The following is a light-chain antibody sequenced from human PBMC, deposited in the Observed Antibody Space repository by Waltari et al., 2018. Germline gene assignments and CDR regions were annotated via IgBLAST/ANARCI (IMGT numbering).Light chain of an antibody. Sequence: EVVLTQSPATLSLSPGERATLSCRASQSINSYLAWYQQNPGQAPRLLIYGASNRATGIQARFSGSGSGTEFTLTINSLEPEDSEVYYFQQRYNWLTFGRGTKVEIK. CDR1: QSINSY. CDR3: QQRYNWLT. V-gene: IGKV3-11*01. CDR2: GAS. J-gene: IGKJ4*01.